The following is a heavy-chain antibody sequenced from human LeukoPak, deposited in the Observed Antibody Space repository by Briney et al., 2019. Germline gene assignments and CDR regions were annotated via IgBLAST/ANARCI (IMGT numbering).Heavy chain of an antibody. Sequence: SETLSLTCAVYGGSFSGYYWSWIRQPPGKGLEWIGEINHSGSTNYNPSLKSRVTISVDTSKNQFSLKLSSVTAADTAVYYCARLAIVATKPLDYWGQGTLVTVSS. CDR3: ARLAIVATKPLDY. J-gene: IGHJ4*02. V-gene: IGHV4-34*01. D-gene: IGHD5-12*01. CDR2: INHSGST. CDR1: GGSFSGYY.